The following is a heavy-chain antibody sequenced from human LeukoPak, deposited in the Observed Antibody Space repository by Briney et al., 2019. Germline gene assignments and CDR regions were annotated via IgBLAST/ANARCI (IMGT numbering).Heavy chain of an antibody. CDR1: GGSVTSGGDS. Sequence: PSQTLSLTCTVSGGSVTSGGDSWNWIRQPAGKGLEWFGRIYTSGSANYNPSLKRRVTFSVDTSKNLFSLNLSSVSAADTAIYYCARTLMPSRYEAFHIWGQGTTVTVSS. CDR3: ARTLMPSRYEAFHI. V-gene: IGHV4-61*02. D-gene: IGHD2-2*01. CDR2: IYTSGSA. J-gene: IGHJ3*02.